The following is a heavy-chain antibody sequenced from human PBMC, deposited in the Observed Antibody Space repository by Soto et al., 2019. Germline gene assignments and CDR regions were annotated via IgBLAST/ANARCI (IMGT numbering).Heavy chain of an antibody. Sequence: ASVKVSCKASGYTFTSYCISWVRQAPGQGLEWMGWISAYNGNTNYAQKLQGRVTMTTDTSTSTAYMELRSLRSDDTAVYYCARDAQFLYDILTGSTSDYWGQGTLVTVSS. CDR1: GYTFTSYC. J-gene: IGHJ4*02. D-gene: IGHD3-9*01. CDR3: ARDAQFLYDILTGSTSDY. CDR2: ISAYNGNT. V-gene: IGHV1-18*01.